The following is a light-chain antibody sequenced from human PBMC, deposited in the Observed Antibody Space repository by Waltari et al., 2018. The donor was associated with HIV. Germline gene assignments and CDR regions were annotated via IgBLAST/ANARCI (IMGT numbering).Light chain of an antibody. J-gene: IGLJ2*01. CDR2: DVN. Sequence: QSALTQPRSVSGSPGQSVTISCVGTSNDIGAYNYVSWYQQHPGKAPKVMIYDVNKRPSGVPDRFSGSKSGYTASLTISGLQAEDEADYYCCSYAGSRVSFGGGTKLTVL. V-gene: IGLV2-11*01. CDR3: CSYAGSRVS. CDR1: SNDIGAYNY.